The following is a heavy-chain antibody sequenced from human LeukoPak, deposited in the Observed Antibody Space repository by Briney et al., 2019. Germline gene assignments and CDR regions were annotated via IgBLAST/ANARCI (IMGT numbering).Heavy chain of an antibody. CDR1: GFSFGTYG. CDR2: INWNGAST. D-gene: IGHD5-18*01. J-gene: IGHJ2*01. CDR3: AREGPAMVRWYFDL. V-gene: IGHV3-20*04. Sequence: AGGSLRLSCAASGFSFGTYGMSWVRQVPGKGLEWVSGINWNGASTVYADSVKGRFTISRDNSKNTLYLQMNSLRAEDTAVYYCAREGPAMVRWYFDLWGRGTLVTVSS.